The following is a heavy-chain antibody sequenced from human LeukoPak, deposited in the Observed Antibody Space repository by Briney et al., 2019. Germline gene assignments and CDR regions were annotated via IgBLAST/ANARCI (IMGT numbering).Heavy chain of an antibody. V-gene: IGHV1-58*01. J-gene: IGHJ3*02. CDR3: AAVPNANAWYWDDAFDI. CDR1: GFTFTTSA. Sequence: GTSVKVSCKASGFTFTTSAVQWVRQARGQRLEWIGRIVVGSGNTDHAQNFQGRLTITSDISTSTAYMELSSLTSDDTAVYYCAAVPNANAWYWDDAFDIWGQGTMVTVSS. CDR2: IVVGSGNT. D-gene: IGHD2-8*02.